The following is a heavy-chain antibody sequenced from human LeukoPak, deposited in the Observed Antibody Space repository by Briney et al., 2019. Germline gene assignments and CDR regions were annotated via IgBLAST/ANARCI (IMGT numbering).Heavy chain of an antibody. J-gene: IGHJ4*02. CDR3: AKAMTFDGGPPFDY. D-gene: IGHD3/OR15-3a*01. V-gene: IGHV3-9*01. CDR2: ISWNSGSI. Sequence: GRSLRLFCAASGFTFDDYAMHWVPHAPGKGLEGVSGISWNSGSIVYADSVKGRFTISRDDAKNSLYLQMNSLRAEDTALYYCAKAMTFDGGPPFDYWGQGTLVTVSS. CDR1: GFTFDDYA.